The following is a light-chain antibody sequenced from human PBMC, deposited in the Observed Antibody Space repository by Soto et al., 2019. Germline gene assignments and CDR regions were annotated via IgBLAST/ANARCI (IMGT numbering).Light chain of an antibody. CDR1: VLAKKY. V-gene: IGLV3-27*01. Sequence: SYELTQPSSVSVSPGQTARITCSGDVLAKKYARWFQQKPGQAPVLVIYKDSERPSGIPERFSGSSSGTTVTLTISGAQVEDEADYYCYSAADNNEMFGGGTKVTVL. CDR3: YSAADNNEM. J-gene: IGLJ3*02. CDR2: KDS.